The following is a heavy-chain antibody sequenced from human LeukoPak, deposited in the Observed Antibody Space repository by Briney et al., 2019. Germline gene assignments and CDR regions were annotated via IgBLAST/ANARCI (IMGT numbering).Heavy chain of an antibody. Sequence: GGSLRLSCAASGFTFSNFWMNWVRQAPGRGLEWVANIKQDGSDKNYVDSVKGRFTISRDNAKNSLYLQMNSLRAEDTAVYYCAKNLFMTTDYCDYWGQGTLVTVSS. CDR3: AKNLFMTTDYCDY. CDR1: GFTFSNFW. V-gene: IGHV3-7*02. J-gene: IGHJ4*02. CDR2: IKQDGSDK. D-gene: IGHD4-11*01.